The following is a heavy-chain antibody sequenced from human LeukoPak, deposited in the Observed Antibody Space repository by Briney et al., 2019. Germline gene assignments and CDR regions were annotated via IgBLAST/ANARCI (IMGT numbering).Heavy chain of an antibody. Sequence: ASVKVSCKVSGYTLTELSMHWVRQAPGKGLEWMGWINPNSGGTNYAQKFQGRVTMTRDTSISTAYMELRSLTSDDTAVYYCARAGAVVDNWFDPWGQGTLVTVSS. CDR2: INPNSGGT. V-gene: IGHV1-2*02. J-gene: IGHJ5*02. CDR3: ARAGAVVDNWFDP. CDR1: GYTLTELS. D-gene: IGHD2-15*01.